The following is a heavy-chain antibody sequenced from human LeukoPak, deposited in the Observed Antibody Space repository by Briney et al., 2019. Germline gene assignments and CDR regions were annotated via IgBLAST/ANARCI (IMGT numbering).Heavy chain of an antibody. CDR2: ISGGGGGT. Sequence: GGSLRLSCAASGFTFSSYAMSWVRQAPGKGLEWVSPISGGGGGTYYADSVKGRFTISRDNSKNSLYLQMKSLRAEDTAVYYCAKDDGYNVVALDQITYWGQGTLVTVSS. CDR1: GFTFSSYA. V-gene: IGHV3-23*01. J-gene: IGHJ4*02. D-gene: IGHD3-10*01. CDR3: AKDDGYNVVALDQITY.